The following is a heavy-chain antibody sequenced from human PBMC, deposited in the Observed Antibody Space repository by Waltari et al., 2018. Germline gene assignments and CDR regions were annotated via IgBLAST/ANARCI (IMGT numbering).Heavy chain of an antibody. D-gene: IGHD6-19*01. Sequence: QVQLQQWGAGLLKPSETLSLTCAVYGGPFSGYYWSWIRQPPGKGLEWIGEVDHSGSANDCPSLTGRATISVDTSKKQCSLTLTSVTAADTAVYYCARDARDWEAVANTYFDSWGQGTLVAVSS. J-gene: IGHJ4*02. CDR3: ARDARDWEAVANTYFDS. CDR2: VDHSGSA. V-gene: IGHV4-34*02. CDR1: GGPFSGYY.